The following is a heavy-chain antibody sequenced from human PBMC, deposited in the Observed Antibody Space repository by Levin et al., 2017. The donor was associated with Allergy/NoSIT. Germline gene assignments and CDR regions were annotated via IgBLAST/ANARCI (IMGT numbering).Heavy chain of an antibody. CDR3: TRGSGSGSFLIDN. CDR1: KFTFSSFS. Sequence: PGESLKISCAASKFTFSSFSMHWVRQAPGKGLEWVAFTSHDGSSKYHADSVKGRFTISRDNSKNTLYLEMNSLTDEDTAVYFCTRGSGSGSFLIDNWGQGTLVTVSP. V-gene: IGHV3-30-3*01. J-gene: IGHJ4*02. D-gene: IGHD3-10*01. CDR2: TSHDGSSK.